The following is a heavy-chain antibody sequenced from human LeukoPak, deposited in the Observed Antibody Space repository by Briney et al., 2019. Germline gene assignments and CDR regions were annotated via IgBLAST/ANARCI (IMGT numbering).Heavy chain of an antibody. D-gene: IGHD3-9*01. Sequence: GGSLRLSCAVSGFTIRSYGMSWVRQAPGKGLEWVANINQDGSENYYVDSVKGRFTISRDNAKNTLYLQMNSLRVEDTAVYYCARLPYYDVLAGTDYWGQGTLVTVSS. CDR3: ARLPYYDVLAGTDY. CDR1: GFTIRSYG. J-gene: IGHJ4*02. V-gene: IGHV3-7*01. CDR2: INQDGSEN.